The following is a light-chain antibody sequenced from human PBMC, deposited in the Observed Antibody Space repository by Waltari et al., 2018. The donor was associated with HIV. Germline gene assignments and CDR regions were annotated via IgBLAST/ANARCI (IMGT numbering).Light chain of an antibody. Sequence: QSVLTQPPSASGTPGQRVTISCSGSISNIGSNTVNWYQQLPGTAPKLLIYTTNQRPSGVPDRFSGSQSVASASLAISGLQSDDEADYYCATWDDSLNGPVFGGGTKLTVL. CDR3: ATWDDSLNGPV. CDR1: ISNIGSNT. V-gene: IGLV1-44*01. CDR2: TTN. J-gene: IGLJ3*02.